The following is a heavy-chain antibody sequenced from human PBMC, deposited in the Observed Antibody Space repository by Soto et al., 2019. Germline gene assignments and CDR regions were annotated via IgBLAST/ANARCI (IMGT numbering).Heavy chain of an antibody. J-gene: IGHJ4*02. V-gene: IGHV1-24*01. CDR2: FDPEDGET. D-gene: IGHD1-26*01. Sequence: ASVKVSCKVSGYTLTELSMHWVRQAPGKGIEWMGGFDPEDGETIYAQKFQGRVTMTEDTSTDTAYMELSSLRSEDTAVYYCATDLSGSYPDYFDYWGQGTLVTVSS. CDR1: GYTLTELS. CDR3: ATDLSGSYPDYFDY.